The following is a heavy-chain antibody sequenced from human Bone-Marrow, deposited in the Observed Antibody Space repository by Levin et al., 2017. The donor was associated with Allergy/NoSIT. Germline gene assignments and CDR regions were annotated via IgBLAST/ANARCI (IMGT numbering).Heavy chain of an antibody. CDR3: ARIDILTGYTHDTFDI. CDR1: GFTFSSYN. CDR2: ISHDGSNK. D-gene: IGHD3-9*01. Sequence: GGSLRLSCVASGFTFSSYNMHWVRQAPGKGLEWVAVISHDGSNKYYADSVKGRFTFSRDNSKNTLYLQMNSLRAEDTAVYHCARIDILTGYTHDTFDIWGQGTMVTVSS. V-gene: IGHV3-30-3*01. J-gene: IGHJ3*02.